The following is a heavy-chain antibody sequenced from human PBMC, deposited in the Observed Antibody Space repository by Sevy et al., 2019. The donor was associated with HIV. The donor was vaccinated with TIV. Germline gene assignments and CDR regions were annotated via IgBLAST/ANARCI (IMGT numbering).Heavy chain of an antibody. V-gene: IGHV3-30-3*01. CDR1: GFTFSSYA. D-gene: IGHD1-26*01. CDR3: ARGLGGSHRRAFDI. J-gene: IGHJ3*02. CDR2: ISYDGSNK. Sequence: GGSLRLSCAASGFTFSSYAMHWVRQAPGKGLEWVAVISYDGSNKYYADSVKGRFTISRDNSKNTLYLQMNSLRAEDTTVYYCARGLGGSHRRAFDIWGQGTMVTVSS.